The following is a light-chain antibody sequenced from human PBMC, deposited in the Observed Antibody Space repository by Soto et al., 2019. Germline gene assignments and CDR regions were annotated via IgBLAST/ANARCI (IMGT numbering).Light chain of an antibody. Sequence: EIVWTQSPGTLSLSPGERATLSCRASQTITSNFLAWYQLKPAQAPRLLIYGASSRATGIPDRFTGSGSGTDFTLTITRLEPEDFAVYYCQQFGSSLPITFGQGTRLEIK. CDR3: QQFGSSLPIT. CDR1: QTITSNF. CDR2: GAS. V-gene: IGKV3-20*01. J-gene: IGKJ5*01.